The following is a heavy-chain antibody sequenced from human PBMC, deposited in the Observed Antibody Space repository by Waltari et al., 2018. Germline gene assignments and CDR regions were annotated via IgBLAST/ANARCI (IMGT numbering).Heavy chain of an antibody. CDR1: GFTFDDYA. D-gene: IGHD3-10*01. V-gene: IGHV3-9*01. J-gene: IGHJ6*02. CDR2: ISWNRGNI. Sequence: EVQLVESGGGLVQPGRSLRLSCAASGFTFDDYAMHCVRQATGKGLEWVSHISWNRGNIGYSDSVKGRFTISRDNAKNSLYLQMNSLRVEDTALYYCVKGLWGSAYYYYGMDVWGQGTTVIVSS. CDR3: VKGLWGSAYYYYGMDV.